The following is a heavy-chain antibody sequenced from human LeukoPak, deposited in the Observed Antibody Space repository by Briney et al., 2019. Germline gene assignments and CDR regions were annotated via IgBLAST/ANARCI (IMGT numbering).Heavy chain of an antibody. J-gene: IGHJ3*02. D-gene: IGHD3-16*01. CDR3: AHSMMGELEGAFDI. V-gene: IGHV2-5*02. Sequence: TLSLTCTVSGGSISSSSYYWGWIRQPPGKGLEWLALIYWDDDKRYSPSLKSRLTVTKDTSKNQVVLTMTNMDPVDTATYYCAHSMMGELEGAFDIWGQGTMVTVSS. CDR2: IYWDDDK. CDR1: GGSISSSSYY.